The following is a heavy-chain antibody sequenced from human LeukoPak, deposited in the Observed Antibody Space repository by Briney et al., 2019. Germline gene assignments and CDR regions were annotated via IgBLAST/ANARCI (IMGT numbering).Heavy chain of an antibody. J-gene: IGHJ4*02. V-gene: IGHV3-30*18. CDR2: ISYDGSNK. Sequence: GGSLRLSCAASGFTFSSYEMHWVRQAPGKGLEWVAVISYDGSNKYYADSVKGRFTISRDNSKNTLYLQMNSLRAEDTAVYYCAKDSGQQQLEYYFDYWGQGTLVTVSS. D-gene: IGHD6-13*01. CDR3: AKDSGQQQLEYYFDY. CDR1: GFTFSSYE.